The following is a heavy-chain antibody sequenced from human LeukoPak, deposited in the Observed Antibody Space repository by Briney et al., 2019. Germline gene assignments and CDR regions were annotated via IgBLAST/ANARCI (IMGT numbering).Heavy chain of an antibody. CDR3: ARAGDSDAFDI. D-gene: IGHD2-21*02. CDR1: EFTFSNYA. CDR2: ISSSSSYT. J-gene: IGHJ3*02. Sequence: GGSLRLSCAASEFTFSNYAMSWVRQAPGKGLEWVSSISSSSSYTYYADSVKGRFTISRDNAKNSLYLQMNSLRAEDTAVYYCARAGDSDAFDIWGQGTMVTVSS. V-gene: IGHV3-21*01.